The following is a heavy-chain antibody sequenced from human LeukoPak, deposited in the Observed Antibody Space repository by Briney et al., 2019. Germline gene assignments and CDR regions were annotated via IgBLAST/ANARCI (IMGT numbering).Heavy chain of an antibody. CDR2: ISGSGGST. CDR3: AKDYQSGYASGYDAFGI. V-gene: IGHV3-23*01. Sequence: PGGSLRLSCAASGFTFSSYAMSWVRQAPGKGLEWVSAISGSGGSTYYADSVKGRFTISRDNSKNTLYLQMNSLRAEDTAVYYFAKDYQSGYASGYDAFGIWGQGTMVIVSS. CDR1: GFTFSSYA. J-gene: IGHJ3*02. D-gene: IGHD6-19*01.